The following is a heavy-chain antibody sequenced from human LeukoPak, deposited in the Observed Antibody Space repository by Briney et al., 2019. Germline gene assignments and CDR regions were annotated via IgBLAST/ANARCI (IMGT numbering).Heavy chain of an antibody. CDR1: GFTSSGDW. D-gene: IGHD3-16*01. V-gene: IGHV3-74*01. Sequence: GGSLRLSCAVSGFTSSGDWMHWVRQAPGKGLVWGSRSKNDGSSTSYADSVKGRFTISRDNAKNTLYLQMNSLRAEDTAVYYCARELPRIGGQTDASDIWGQGTMVTVS. CDR2: SKNDGSST. CDR3: ARELPRIGGQTDASDI. J-gene: IGHJ3*02.